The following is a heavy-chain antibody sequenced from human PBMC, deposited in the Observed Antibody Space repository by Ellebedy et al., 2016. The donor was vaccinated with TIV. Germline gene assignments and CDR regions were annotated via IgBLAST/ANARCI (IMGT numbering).Heavy chain of an antibody. D-gene: IGHD5-12*01. CDR3: ARLDGSYSGYDYADY. CDR2: INNDGSTT. CDR1: GFTFSSYW. V-gene: IGHV3-74*01. Sequence: GGSLRLSCAASGFTFSSYWMHWVRQAPGKGLVWVSRINNDGSTTSYVDSVEGRFTISRDNAKNTLFLQMNSLRVEDTAVYYCARLDGSYSGYDYADYWGQGALVTVSS. J-gene: IGHJ4*02.